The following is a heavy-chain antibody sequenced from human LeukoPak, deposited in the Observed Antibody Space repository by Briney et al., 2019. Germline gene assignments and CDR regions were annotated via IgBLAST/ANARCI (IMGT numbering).Heavy chain of an antibody. J-gene: IGHJ4*02. CDR2: ISYDGSNK. Sequence: PGRSLRLSCAASGFTFSSYGMHWVRQAPGKGLEWVAVISYDGSNKYYADSVKGRFTISRDNSKNTLYLQMNSLRAEDTAVYYCAKDQANMREPIDYWGQGTLVTVSS. V-gene: IGHV3-30*18. D-gene: IGHD1-26*01. CDR1: GFTFSSYG. CDR3: AKDQANMREPIDY.